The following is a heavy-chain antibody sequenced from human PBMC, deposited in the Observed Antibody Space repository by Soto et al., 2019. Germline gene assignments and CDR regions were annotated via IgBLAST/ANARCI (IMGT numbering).Heavy chain of an antibody. Sequence: QVQLVQSGAEVKKPGSSVKVSCKASGGTFSSYAISWVRQAPGQGLEWMGGIIPIFGTANYAQKFQGRVTITADESTSTAYMELSSLRSEDTAVYYCARDAGYSYGIHYYYYGMDVWGQGTTVTVSS. CDR2: IIPIFGTA. J-gene: IGHJ6*02. CDR1: GGTFSSYA. V-gene: IGHV1-69*01. D-gene: IGHD5-18*01. CDR3: ARDAGYSYGIHYYYYGMDV.